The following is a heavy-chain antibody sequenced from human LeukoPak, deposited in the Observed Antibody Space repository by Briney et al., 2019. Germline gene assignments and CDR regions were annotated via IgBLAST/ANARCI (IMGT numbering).Heavy chain of an antibody. CDR2: IWSDGSRK. J-gene: IGHJ4*02. CDR3: ARALYSSAWYGHDY. Sequence: GGSLRLSCAASGFKFNGYGMHWVRQAPGKGLEWVAVIWSDGSRKYYADSVKGRFTISRDNSKNTLYLQMSGLSADDTAVYYCARALYSSAWYGHDYWGQGTLVTVSS. V-gene: IGHV3-33*01. D-gene: IGHD6-19*01. CDR1: GFKFNGYG.